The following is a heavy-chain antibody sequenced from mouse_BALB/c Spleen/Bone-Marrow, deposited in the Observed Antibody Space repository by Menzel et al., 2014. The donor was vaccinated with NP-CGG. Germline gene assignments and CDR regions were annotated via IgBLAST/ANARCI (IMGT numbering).Heavy chain of an antibody. J-gene: IGHJ1*01. V-gene: IGHV4-1*02. CDR1: GFDFSRYW. D-gene: IGHD1-1*01. CDR3: ARLNYYGNLFV. CDR2: INPDRRTI. Sequence: EVHLVESGGGLVQPGGSLKLSCAASGFDFSRYWMSWVRRAPGKGLEWIGEINPDRRTINYTPSLKDKFIISRDNAKNTLYLQMSKVRSEDTALYYCARLNYYGNLFVWGAGTTVTVSS.